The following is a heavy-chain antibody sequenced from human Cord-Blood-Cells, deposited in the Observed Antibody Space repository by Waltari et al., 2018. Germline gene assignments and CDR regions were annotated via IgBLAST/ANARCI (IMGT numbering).Heavy chain of an antibody. CDR3: ANSSMVQGVINWFDP. J-gene: IGHJ5*02. D-gene: IGHD3-10*01. V-gene: IGHV1-69*02. CDR2: IIPILGIA. CDR1: GGTFSSYT. Sequence: QVQLVQSGAEVKKPGFSVKVSCKASGGTFSSYTISWVRQAPGQGLEWMGRIIPILGIANYAQKFQGRVTITADKSTSTAYMELSSLRSEDTAVYYCANSSMVQGVINWFDPWGQGTLVTVSS.